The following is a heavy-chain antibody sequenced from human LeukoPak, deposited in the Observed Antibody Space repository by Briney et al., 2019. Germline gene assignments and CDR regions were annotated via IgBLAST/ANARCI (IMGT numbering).Heavy chain of an antibody. CDR1: GFTFGDYA. Sequence: GGSLRLSCTASGFTFGDYAMSWFRQAPGKGLEWVGFIRSRAYGGTTEYAASVKGRFTISRDGSKSIAYLQMNSLKTEDTAVYYCTRAGYSYGYGYDYWGQGTLVTVSS. V-gene: IGHV3-49*01. CDR2: IRSRAYGGTT. D-gene: IGHD5-18*01. CDR3: TRAGYSYGYGYDY. J-gene: IGHJ4*02.